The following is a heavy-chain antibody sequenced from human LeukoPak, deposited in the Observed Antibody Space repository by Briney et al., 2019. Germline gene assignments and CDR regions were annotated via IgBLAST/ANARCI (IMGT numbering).Heavy chain of an antibody. D-gene: IGHD6-19*01. CDR1: GGSISSYY. Sequence: SETLSLTCTVSGGSISSYYWSWIRQPAGKGLEWIGRIYTSGSTNYNPSLKSRVTISVDTSKNQFSLKLSSVTAADTAVYYCARVVGEAPIVAGPRNFDYWGQGTLVTVSS. J-gene: IGHJ4*02. V-gene: IGHV4-4*07. CDR3: ARVVGEAPIVAGPRNFDY. CDR2: IYTSGST.